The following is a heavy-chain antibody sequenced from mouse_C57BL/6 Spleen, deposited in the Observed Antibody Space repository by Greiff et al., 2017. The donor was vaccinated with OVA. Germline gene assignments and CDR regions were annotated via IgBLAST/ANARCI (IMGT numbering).Heavy chain of an antibody. Sequence: EVKLQESGPGLVKPSQSLSLTCSVTGYSITSGYYWNWIRQFPGNKLEWMGYISYDGSNNYNPSLKNRISITRDTSKNQFFLKLNSVTTEDTATYYCARGYGNYDWFAYWGQGTLVTVSA. CDR3: ARGYGNYDWFAY. CDR2: ISYDGSN. D-gene: IGHD2-1*01. V-gene: IGHV3-6*01. J-gene: IGHJ3*01. CDR1: GYSITSGYY.